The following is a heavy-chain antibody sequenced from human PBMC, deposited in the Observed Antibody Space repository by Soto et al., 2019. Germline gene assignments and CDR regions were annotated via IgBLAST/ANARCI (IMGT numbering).Heavy chain of an antibody. CDR3: VKETGSGSYYFDY. CDR1: GFTFSSYA. Sequence: GESLEISCAASGFTFSSYAMSWVRQAPGKGLEWVSAISGSGGSTYYADSVKGRFTISRDNSKNTLYLQMNSLRAEDTAVYYCVKETGSGSYYFDYWGQGTLVTVSS. D-gene: IGHD3-10*01. J-gene: IGHJ4*02. CDR2: ISGSGGST. V-gene: IGHV3-23*01.